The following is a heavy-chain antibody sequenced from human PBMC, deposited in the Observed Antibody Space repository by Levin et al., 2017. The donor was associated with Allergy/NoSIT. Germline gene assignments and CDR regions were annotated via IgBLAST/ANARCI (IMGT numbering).Heavy chain of an antibody. CDR3: ARMSEDYDY. J-gene: IGHJ4*02. CDR2: ISGSGGST. Sequence: GESLKISCAASGFTFSSYAMNWVRQAPGKGLEWVSAISGSGGSTYYADSVKGRFTISRDNSKNTLYLHMNSLRAEDTAVYYCARMSEDYDYWGQGTLVTVSS. V-gene: IGHV3-23*01. D-gene: IGHD2-15*01. CDR1: GFTFSSYA.